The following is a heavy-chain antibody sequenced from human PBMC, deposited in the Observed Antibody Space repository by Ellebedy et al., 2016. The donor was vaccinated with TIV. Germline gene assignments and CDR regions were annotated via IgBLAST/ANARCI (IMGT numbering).Heavy chain of an antibody. V-gene: IGHV5-51*01. CDR2: IYPGDSDT. Sequence: GESLKISCQGSGYRFTSYWIGWVRQMPGKGLEWMGIIYPGDSDTRYSPSFQGQVTISADKSISTAYLQWSSLKASDTAMYYCARFGWGDYGGNFIWYWGQGTLVTVSS. CDR3: ARFGWGDYGGNFIWY. D-gene: IGHD4-23*01. J-gene: IGHJ4*02. CDR1: GYRFTSYW.